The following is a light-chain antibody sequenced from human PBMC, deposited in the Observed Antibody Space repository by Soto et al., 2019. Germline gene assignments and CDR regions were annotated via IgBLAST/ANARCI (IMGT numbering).Light chain of an antibody. CDR3: QQYHSWT. J-gene: IGKJ1*01. CDR2: TAS. CDR1: QSISSW. V-gene: IGKV1-5*03. Sequence: DIQMTQSPSTLAASVGDRVTITCRASQSISSWMAWYQQKPGKAPKLLIYTASSLQSGVPSRFSGSGSGTEFTLTISRLQPDDFATYHCQQYHSWTFGQGTKVEIK.